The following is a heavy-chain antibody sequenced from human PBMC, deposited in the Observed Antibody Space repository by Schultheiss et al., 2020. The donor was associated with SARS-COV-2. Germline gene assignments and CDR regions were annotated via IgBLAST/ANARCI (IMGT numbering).Heavy chain of an antibody. CDR2: IYYSGST. J-gene: IGHJ5*02. V-gene: IGHV4-31*03. D-gene: IGHD2-15*01. CDR1: GGSISSGGYY. CDR3: ARDCFPHSLSWFDP. Sequence: SETLSLTCTVSGGSISSGGYYWSWIRQHPGKGLEWIGYIYYSGSTYYNPSLKSRVTISVDTSKNQFSLKLSSVTAADTAVYYCARDCFPHSLSWFDPWGQGTLVTVSS.